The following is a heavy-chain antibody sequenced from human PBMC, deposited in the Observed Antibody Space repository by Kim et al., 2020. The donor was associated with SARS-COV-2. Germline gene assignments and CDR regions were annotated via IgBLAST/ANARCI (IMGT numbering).Heavy chain of an antibody. J-gene: IGHJ6*03. D-gene: IGHD5-12*01. V-gene: IGHV4-34*01. CDR3: ARGSAGVVWLQLYSYYYMDV. CDR2: INHSGST. CDR1: GGSFSGYY. Sequence: SETLSLTCAVYGGSFSGYYWSWIRQPPGKGLEWIGEINHSGSTNYNPSLKSRVTISVDTSKNQFSLKLSSVTAADTAVYYCARGSAGVVWLQLYSYYYMDVWGKGTTVTVSS.